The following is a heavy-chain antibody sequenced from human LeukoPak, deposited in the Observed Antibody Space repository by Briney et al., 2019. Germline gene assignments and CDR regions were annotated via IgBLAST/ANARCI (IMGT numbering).Heavy chain of an antibody. CDR2: INHSGST. J-gene: IGHJ4*02. CDR3: ARHCRAVLVVPVARGVYFDY. D-gene: IGHD2-2*01. Sequence: SETLSLTCAVYGGSFSGYYWSWIRQPPGKGLEWIGEINHSGSTNYNPSLKSRVTISVDTSKNQFSLKLSTVTAADTAVYYCARHCRAVLVVPVARGVYFDYLGQGTLVTVSS. V-gene: IGHV4-34*01. CDR1: GGSFSGYY.